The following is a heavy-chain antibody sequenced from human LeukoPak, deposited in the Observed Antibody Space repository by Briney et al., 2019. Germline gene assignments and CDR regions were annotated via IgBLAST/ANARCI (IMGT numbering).Heavy chain of an antibody. J-gene: IGHJ4*02. D-gene: IGHD6-13*01. V-gene: IGHV3-7*03. CDR2: IKQDGSEK. Sequence: GGSLRLSCAASGFTFSSYWMSWVRQAPGKGLEWVANIKQDGSEKYYVDSVKGRFTISRDNSKNTLYLQMNSLRAEDTAVYYWGKSTARSWPLGVPGHWGQGTLVTVSS. CDR1: GFTFSSYW. CDR3: GKSTARSWPLGVPGH.